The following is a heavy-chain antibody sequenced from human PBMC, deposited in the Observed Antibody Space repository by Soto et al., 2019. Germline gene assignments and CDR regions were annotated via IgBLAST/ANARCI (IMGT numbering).Heavy chain of an antibody. J-gene: IGHJ4*02. D-gene: IGHD1-1*01. CDR1: GVSISGGKSY. CDR3: ARLEGLATISYYFDF. CDR2: IYYTGTT. V-gene: IGHV4-31*03. Sequence: PSETLSLTCTVSGVSISGGKSYWSWIRQYPGKGLECIGYIYYTGTTYYSPSLKSRVTISLDTSKNQFSLNLSSVTAADTAVYFCARLEGLATISYYFDFWGQGALVTVSS.